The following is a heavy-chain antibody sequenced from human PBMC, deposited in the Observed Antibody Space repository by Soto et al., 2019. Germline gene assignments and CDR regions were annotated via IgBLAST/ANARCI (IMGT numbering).Heavy chain of an antibody. J-gene: IGHJ4*02. D-gene: IGHD2-21*02. CDR3: ASVEPLTACDY. CDR2: INHSGST. V-gene: IGHV4-34*01. Sequence: ETLSLTCAVYGGSFSGYYWSWIRQPPGKGLEWIGEINHSGSTNYNPSLKSRVTISVDTSKNQFSLKLSSVTAADTAVDYCASVEPLTACDYWGQGTLVTVSS. CDR1: GGSFSGYY.